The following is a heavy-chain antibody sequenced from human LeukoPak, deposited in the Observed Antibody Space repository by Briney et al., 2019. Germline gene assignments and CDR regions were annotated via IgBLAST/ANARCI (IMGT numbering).Heavy chain of an antibody. V-gene: IGHV4-59*01. CDR2: IYYSGSA. CDR1: GVSISSYY. CDR3: ARVLAADYFDY. Sequence: SETLSLTCTVSGVSISSYYWSWIRQPPGKGLEWIGHIYYSGSAKYNPSLKSRVTISRDTSQNQFSLKLSSVTAADTAVYYCARVLAADYFDYWGQGTLVTVSS. J-gene: IGHJ4*02.